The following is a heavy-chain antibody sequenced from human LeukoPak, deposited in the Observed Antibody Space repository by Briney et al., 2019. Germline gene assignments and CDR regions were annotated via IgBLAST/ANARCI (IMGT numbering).Heavy chain of an antibody. V-gene: IGHV3-11*01. J-gene: IGHJ4*02. CDR1: GFTFSDYY. D-gene: IGHD6-25*01. Sequence: SGGSLRLSCAASGFTFSDYYMSWIRQAPGKGLEWVSYISSSGSTIYYADSVKGRFTISRDNAKDSLYLQMNSLRAEDMALYYCAKDYSSGRRPPFFDYWGQGTLVTVSS. CDR3: AKDYSSGRRPPFFDY. CDR2: ISSSGSTI.